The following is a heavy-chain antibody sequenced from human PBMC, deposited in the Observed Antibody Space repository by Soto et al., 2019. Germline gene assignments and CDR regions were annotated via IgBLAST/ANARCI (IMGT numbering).Heavy chain of an antibody. CDR1: GYTFTGYS. J-gene: IGHJ4*02. D-gene: IGHD3-22*01. CDR2: INPNSGGT. Sequence: ASVKVSCKASGYTFTGYSMHWVRQAPGQGLEWMGWINPNSGGTNYAQKFQGRVTMTRDTSISTAYMEPSRLTSDDTAVYYCARDLFYYDGSPVNYWGQGTLVTVSS. V-gene: IGHV1-2*02. CDR3: ARDLFYYDGSPVNY.